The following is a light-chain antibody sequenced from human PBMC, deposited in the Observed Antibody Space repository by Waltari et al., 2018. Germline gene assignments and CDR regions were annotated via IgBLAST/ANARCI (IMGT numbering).Light chain of an antibody. CDR2: RDD. CDR3: QSYDRDLNAVL. CDR1: SSNIGAGYD. V-gene: IGLV1-40*01. J-gene: IGLJ2*01. Sequence: QSVLTQPPSVSGAPGQSVTISCTGSSSNIGAGYDVHWYQQIPGSAPKVLIYRDDNRPSGVPGRFSGSKSGTSASLSVTGLHVEDESDYFCQSYDRDLNAVLFGGGTKLTVL.